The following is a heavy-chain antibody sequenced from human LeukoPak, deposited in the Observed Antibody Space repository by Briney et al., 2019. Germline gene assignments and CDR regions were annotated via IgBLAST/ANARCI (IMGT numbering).Heavy chain of an antibody. Sequence: GGSLRLSCAASGFTFSSYWMHWVRQAPGKGPVWVSRINSDGSSTSYADSVKGRFTISRDNAKNTLYLQMNSLRAEDTAVYYCARVNYDYVWGSYRYTPSYYFDYWGQGTLVTVSS. V-gene: IGHV3-74*01. D-gene: IGHD3-16*02. CDR3: ARVNYDYVWGSYRYTPSYYFDY. CDR1: GFTFSSYW. CDR2: INSDGSST. J-gene: IGHJ4*02.